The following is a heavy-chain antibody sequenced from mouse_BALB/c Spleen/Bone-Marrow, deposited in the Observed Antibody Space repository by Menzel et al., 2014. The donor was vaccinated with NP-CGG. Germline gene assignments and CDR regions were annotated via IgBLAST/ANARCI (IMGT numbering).Heavy chain of an antibody. CDR1: GYSFTGYF. D-gene: IGHD1-2*01. Sequence: EVQLQQSGPELVKPGASVKISCKASGYSFTGYFMNWVMQSHGKSLEWIGRINPYNGDTFYNQKFKGKATLTVDKSSSTAHMELRSLASEDSAVYYCASSFIAKAYYFDYWGQGTTLTVSS. V-gene: IGHV1-20*02. CDR3: ASSFIAKAYYFDY. CDR2: INPYNGDT. J-gene: IGHJ2*01.